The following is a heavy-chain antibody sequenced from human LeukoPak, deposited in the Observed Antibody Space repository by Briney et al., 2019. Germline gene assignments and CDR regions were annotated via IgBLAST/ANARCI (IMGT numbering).Heavy chain of an antibody. CDR2: ISSSGSTI. Sequence: GGSLRLSCAAPGFTFSSYEMNWVRQAPGKGLEWVSYISSSGSTIYYADSVKGRFTISRDNAKNSLYLQMNSLRAEDTAVYYCARGQGAYSGYDYDYWGQGTLVTVSS. CDR3: ARGQGAYSGYDYDY. V-gene: IGHV3-48*03. D-gene: IGHD5-12*01. J-gene: IGHJ4*02. CDR1: GFTFSSYE.